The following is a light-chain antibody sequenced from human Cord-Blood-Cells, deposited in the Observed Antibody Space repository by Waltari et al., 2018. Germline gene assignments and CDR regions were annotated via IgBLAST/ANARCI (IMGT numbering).Light chain of an antibody. CDR2: AAS. V-gene: IGKV1-39*01. J-gene: IGKJ2*03. CDR1: QSISSY. CDR3: QQSYSTLYS. Sequence: DIQMTQSPSSLSASVGDSVTITCRASQSISSYLNWYQQKPGKAPKLLIYAASSLQSGVPSRFSGSGSGTDFTLTISRLQPEDFATYYCQQSYSTLYSFGQGTKLEIK.